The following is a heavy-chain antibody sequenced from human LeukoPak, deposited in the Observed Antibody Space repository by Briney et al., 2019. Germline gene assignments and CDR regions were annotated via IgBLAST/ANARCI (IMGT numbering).Heavy chain of an antibody. CDR2: IRYDGSNK. CDR3: AKDRYSSGWDTPLDY. CDR1: GFTFSSYG. V-gene: IGHV3-30*02. J-gene: IGHJ4*02. Sequence: GGSLRLSCAASGFTFSSYGMHWVRQAPGKGLERVAFIRYDGSNKYYADSVKGRFTISRDNSKNTLYLQMNSLRAEDTAVYYCAKDRYSSGWDTPLDYWGQGTLVTVSS. D-gene: IGHD6-19*01.